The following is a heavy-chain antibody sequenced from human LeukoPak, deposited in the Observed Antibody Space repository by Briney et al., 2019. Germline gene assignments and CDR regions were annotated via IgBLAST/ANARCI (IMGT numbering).Heavy chain of an antibody. CDR1: GGSISSYY. CDR2: IYYSGST. CDR3: ARSRVPAAKSRRWFDP. D-gene: IGHD2-2*01. V-gene: IGHV4-59*12. Sequence: SETLSLTCTVSGGSISSYYWSWIRQPPGKGLEWIGYIYYSGSTNYNPSLKSRVTISVDTSKNQFSLKLSSVTAADTAVYYCARSRVPAAKSRRWFDPWGQGTLVTVSS. J-gene: IGHJ5*02.